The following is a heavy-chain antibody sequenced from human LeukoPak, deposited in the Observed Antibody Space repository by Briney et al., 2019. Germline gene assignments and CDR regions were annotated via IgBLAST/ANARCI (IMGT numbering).Heavy chain of an antibody. CDR2: IKQDGREK. J-gene: IGHJ4*02. V-gene: IGHV3-7*01. Sequence: PGGSLRLSCTASGFTFSNYGIHWVRQAPGKGLEGVANIKQDGREKYYVDSVQGRFTISRDNAKNSLYLQMNSLRAEDTAVYYCARDRDSSSWSSRRVGDYFDYWGQGTLVTVSS. D-gene: IGHD6-13*01. CDR3: ARDRDSSSWSSRRVGDYFDY. CDR1: GFTFSNYG.